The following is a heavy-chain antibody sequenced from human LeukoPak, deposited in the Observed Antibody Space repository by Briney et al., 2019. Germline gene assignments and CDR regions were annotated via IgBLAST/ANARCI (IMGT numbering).Heavy chain of an antibody. V-gene: IGHV3-33*01. CDR1: GFTFSSYG. Sequence: PGGSLRLSCAASGFTFSSYGMHWVRQAPGKGLEWVADIWYDGSNKYYADSVKGRFTISRDNVKNSLYLQMISLRAEETAVYYCARCGTPNNYYGYGVDVWGQGTTVIVSS. CDR2: IWYDGSNK. J-gene: IGHJ6*02. D-gene: IGHD1-26*01. CDR3: ARCGTPNNYYGYGVDV.